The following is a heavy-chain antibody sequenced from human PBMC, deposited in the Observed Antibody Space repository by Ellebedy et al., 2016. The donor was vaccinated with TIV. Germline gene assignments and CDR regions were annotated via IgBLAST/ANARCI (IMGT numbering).Heavy chain of an antibody. J-gene: IGHJ3*01. CDR3: VKDQIAGDGRWVFDL. D-gene: IGHD5-24*01. Sequence: GESLKISCEASGFTFSAFAMGWVRQTPGKGLEWVSGMHGSGRGISYSESVKGRFIISRDNSKNILYLQMNSLRAEDTGIYYCVKDQIAGDGRWVFDLWGQGTMVTVSS. V-gene: IGHV3-23*01. CDR2: MHGSGRGI. CDR1: GFTFSAFA.